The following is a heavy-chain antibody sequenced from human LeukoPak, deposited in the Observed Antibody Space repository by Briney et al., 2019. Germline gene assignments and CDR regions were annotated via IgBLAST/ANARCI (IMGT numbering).Heavy chain of an antibody. D-gene: IGHD1-1*01. Sequence: GGSLRLSCAASGFTFSDYYMSWIRQAPGKGLEWVSYISSSGSTIYYADSVKGRFTISRDNAKNSLYLQMNSVRAEDTAVYYCASGIGWNPYYFDYWGQGTLVTVSS. J-gene: IGHJ4*02. CDR1: GFTFSDYY. CDR3: ASGIGWNPYYFDY. CDR2: ISSSGSTI. V-gene: IGHV3-11*01.